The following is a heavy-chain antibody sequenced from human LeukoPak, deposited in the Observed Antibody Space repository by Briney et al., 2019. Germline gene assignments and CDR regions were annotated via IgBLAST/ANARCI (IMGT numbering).Heavy chain of an antibody. J-gene: IGHJ5*02. CDR1: GGTFSSYA. CDR3: ARESSGYCSGGSCDWFDP. Sequence: GASVKVSCKASGGTFSSYAISWVRQAPGQGLEWMGGIIPIFGTANYAQKFQGRVTITADKSTSTAYMELSSLRSEDTAVYYCARESSGYCSGGSCDWFDPWGQGTPVTVPS. CDR2: IIPIFGTA. V-gene: IGHV1-69*06. D-gene: IGHD2-15*01.